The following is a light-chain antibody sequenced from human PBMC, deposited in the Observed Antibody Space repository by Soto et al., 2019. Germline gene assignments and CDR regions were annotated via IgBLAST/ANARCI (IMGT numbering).Light chain of an antibody. CDR3: SSYTSVTTFVV. V-gene: IGLV2-14*01. CDR1: SSDIGRYNF. J-gene: IGLJ1*01. CDR2: EVT. Sequence: QSVLTQPASVSGSPGQSITIACTGTSSDIGRYNFVSWYQQHPGKAPKLLVYEVTNRPSGVSNRFSGSESGNTASLTIYGLQTEDEDDYYCSSYTSVTTFVVFGTGTKLTVL.